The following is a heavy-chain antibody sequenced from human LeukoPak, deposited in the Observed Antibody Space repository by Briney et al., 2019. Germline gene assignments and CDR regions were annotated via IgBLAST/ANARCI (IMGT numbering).Heavy chain of an antibody. CDR1: GGTFSSYA. D-gene: IGHD3-22*01. CDR3: ARDRSSDYYDSSGYFDY. Sequence: ASVKVSCKASGGTFSSYAISWVRQAPGQGLEWMGGIIPIFGIANYAQKFQGRVTITTDESTSTAYMELSSLRSEDTAVYYCARDRSSDYYDSSGYFDYWGQGTLVTVSS. CDR2: IIPIFGIA. J-gene: IGHJ4*02. V-gene: IGHV1-69*05.